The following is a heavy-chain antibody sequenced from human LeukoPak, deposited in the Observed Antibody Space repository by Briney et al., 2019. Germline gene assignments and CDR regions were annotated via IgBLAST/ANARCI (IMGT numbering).Heavy chain of an antibody. J-gene: IGHJ4*02. D-gene: IGHD1-26*01. CDR2: TYPGVSDT. V-gene: IGHV5-51*01. Sequence: GESLKISCKASAYNSTSFCIGWLRQLPGKNLEWMGITYPGVSDTRYSPSFQGQVTVSADKTISTAYLQWSSLEASDTAKYYCARSVSGSYPTFDYWGQGTLVTVSS. CDR1: AYNSTSFC. CDR3: ARSVSGSYPTFDY.